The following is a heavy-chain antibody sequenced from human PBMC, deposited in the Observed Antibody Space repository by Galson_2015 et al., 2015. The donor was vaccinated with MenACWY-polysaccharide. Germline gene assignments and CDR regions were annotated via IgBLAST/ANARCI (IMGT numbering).Heavy chain of an antibody. Sequence: SLRLSCAASGFTFEDYTMHWVRQAPGKGLEWVSLISWDGGSTYYADSVKGRFTISRDNSKNSLYLQMNSLRTEDTALYYCAKDGGGATDYYYFYYLDVWGKGTTVTVSS. CDR1: GFTFEDYT. V-gene: IGHV3-43*01. CDR2: ISWDGGST. CDR3: AKDGGGATDYYYFYYLDV. D-gene: IGHD1-26*01. J-gene: IGHJ6*03.